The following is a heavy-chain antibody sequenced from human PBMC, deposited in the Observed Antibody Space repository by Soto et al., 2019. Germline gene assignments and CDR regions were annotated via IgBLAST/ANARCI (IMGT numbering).Heavy chain of an antibody. J-gene: IGHJ5*02. D-gene: IGHD3-3*01. CDR1: GCSISSGDYC. Sequence: SETLSLTCPVSGCSISSGDYCWGWIRQRPGKGLEWIGYIYYSGSTYYNPSLKSRVTISVDTSKNQFPLKLSSVTAADTAVYYCARDQIARGSYYDFWSGRSNWFDPWGQGTLVTVSS. CDR2: IYYSGST. V-gene: IGHV4-30-4*01. CDR3: ARDQIARGSYYDFWSGRSNWFDP.